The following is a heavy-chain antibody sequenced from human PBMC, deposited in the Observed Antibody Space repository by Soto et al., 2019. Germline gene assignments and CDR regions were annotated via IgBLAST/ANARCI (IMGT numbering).Heavy chain of an antibody. D-gene: IGHD6-19*01. CDR3: ARYKQWLVGPYYYGMDV. J-gene: IGHJ6*02. V-gene: IGHV1-18*01. CDR1: GYTFTSYG. CDR2: ISAYNGNT. Sequence: QVQLVQSGAEVKKPGASVKVSCKASGYTFTSYGISWVRLAPGQGLEWMGWISAYNGNTNYAQKLKGRVTMTTDTSTSTAYMDLRSLRSDDTAVYYCARYKQWLVGPYYYGMDVWGQGTTVTVSS.